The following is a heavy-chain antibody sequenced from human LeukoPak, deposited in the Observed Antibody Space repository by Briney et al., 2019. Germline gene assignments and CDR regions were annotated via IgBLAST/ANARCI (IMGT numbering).Heavy chain of an antibody. CDR3: ARDSLFYCFDY. CDR2: ITSSSGDI. CDR1: GFTFNSYS. J-gene: IGHJ4*02. V-gene: IGHV3-21*01. Sequence: PGGSLRLSCAASGFTFNSYSMNWLRQAPGKGLEGVSSITSSSGDIKYSDSVKGRFTISRDNARSSLYLQMSSLRAEDTAVYYCARDSLFYCFDYWGQGTLVTVSS.